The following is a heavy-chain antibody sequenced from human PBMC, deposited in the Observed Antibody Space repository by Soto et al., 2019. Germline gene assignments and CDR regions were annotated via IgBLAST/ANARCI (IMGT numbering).Heavy chain of an antibody. CDR2: FDPEDGET. CDR3: ATGAAGYSSSCYFVATPPHYAFDV. V-gene: IGHV1-24*01. J-gene: IGHJ3*01. D-gene: IGHD6-13*01. Sequence: ASVKVSCKVSGYTLTELSMHWVRQAPGKGLEGMGGFDPEDGETIYAQKFQGRVTMTEDTSTDTAYMELSSLRSEDTAVYYCATGAAGYSSSCYFVATPPHYAFDVWGQGTMVTVSS. CDR1: GYTLTELS.